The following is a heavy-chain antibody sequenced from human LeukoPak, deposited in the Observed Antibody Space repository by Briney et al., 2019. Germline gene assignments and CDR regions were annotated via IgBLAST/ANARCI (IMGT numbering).Heavy chain of an antibody. CDR2: ISANGGTT. Sequence: PGGSLRLSCAAAGFIFTNYAMTWGRQAPGKGLEWVSGISANGGTTYYADCVKGRFTISRDKSKNTLYLQMNSLRVADTAVYYCGKDPNGDYVGGSDFWGQGTMVTVSS. CDR3: GKDPNGDYVGGSDF. CDR1: GFIFTNYA. D-gene: IGHD3-16*01. J-gene: IGHJ3*01. V-gene: IGHV3-23*01.